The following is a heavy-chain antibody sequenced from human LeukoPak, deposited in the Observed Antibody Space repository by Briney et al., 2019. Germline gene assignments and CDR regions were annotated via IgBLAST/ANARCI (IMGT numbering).Heavy chain of an antibody. CDR3: VRGLRGPDY. Sequence: GGFLRLSCAASGFTFSNYWMHWVRQAPGKGLVWVSRINNDGSDTVYVDSVKGRFTVSRDNAENTLYLQMNSLRVEDTAVYYCVRGLRGPDYWGQGSLVTGSS. CDR2: INNDGSDT. D-gene: IGHD3-16*01. CDR1: GFTFSNYW. J-gene: IGHJ4*02. V-gene: IGHV3-74*01.